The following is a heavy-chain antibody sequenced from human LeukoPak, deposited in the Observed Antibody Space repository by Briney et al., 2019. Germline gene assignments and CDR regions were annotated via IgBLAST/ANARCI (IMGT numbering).Heavy chain of an antibody. Sequence: SETLSLTCAVYGGSFSGYYWSGIRQPPGKGLEWMGEINQSGSTDYNPSLKSRVTISIDKSKNPFSLTLTSVTAADTAIYYCARDTYNWNVDAFDPWGQGTLVTVSS. CDR3: ARDTYNWNVDAFDP. J-gene: IGHJ5*02. CDR1: GGSFSGYY. CDR2: INQSGST. D-gene: IGHD1-20*01. V-gene: IGHV4-34*01.